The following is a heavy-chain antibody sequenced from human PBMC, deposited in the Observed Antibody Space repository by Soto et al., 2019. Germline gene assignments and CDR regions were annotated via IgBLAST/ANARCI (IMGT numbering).Heavy chain of an antibody. V-gene: IGHV3-30-3*01. J-gene: IGHJ4*02. CDR3: TSGLLTDFFDY. CDR1: GFTFDTYA. CDR2: ISYDGSNQ. Sequence: VQLVESGGGVVQSGRSLRLSCAASGFTFDTYAMHWVRQAPGKGLEWVAVISYDGSNQFYAGSVKGRFTVSRDNSKNTLYLQVNSLRNDDTGVYYCTSGLLTDFFDYWGKGALVTVSS.